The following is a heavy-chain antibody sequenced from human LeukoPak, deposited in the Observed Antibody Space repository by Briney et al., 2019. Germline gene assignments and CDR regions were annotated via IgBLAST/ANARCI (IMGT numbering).Heavy chain of an antibody. D-gene: IGHD2-2*01. Sequence: GESLQISCRGSGYSFTTYWIGWVRQMPGKGLEWMGIIYPGDSDTRYSPSIQGQVTMSADKSINTAYLQWSSLKASDTAMYYCARRQGCSSTTCPPDYWGEGTLVTVSS. CDR2: IYPGDSDT. CDR3: ARRQGCSSTTCPPDY. V-gene: IGHV5-51*01. J-gene: IGHJ4*02. CDR1: GYSFTTYW.